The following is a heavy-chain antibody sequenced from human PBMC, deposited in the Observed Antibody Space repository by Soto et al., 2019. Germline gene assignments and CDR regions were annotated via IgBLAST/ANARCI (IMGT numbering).Heavy chain of an antibody. D-gene: IGHD6-6*01. Sequence: QVQLQESGPGLVKPSQTLSLTCTVSGGSISSGDYYWSWIRQPPGKGLEWIGYIYYSGSTYYNPSPKSRVTISVDTSKNQFALRLSSVTAADTAVYYCARDRPDGARLDYWGQGTLLTVSS. J-gene: IGHJ4*02. V-gene: IGHV4-30-4*01. CDR3: ARDRPDGARLDY. CDR2: IYYSGST. CDR1: GGSISSGDYY.